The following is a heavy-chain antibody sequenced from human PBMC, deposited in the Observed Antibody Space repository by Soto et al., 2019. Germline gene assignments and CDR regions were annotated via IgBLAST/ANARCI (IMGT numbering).Heavy chain of an antibody. CDR2: ISIYNGNT. CDR1: GYPFTSYG. V-gene: IGHV1-18*01. Sequence: QVQLVQSGVEVKNPGASVRVSCKASGYPFTSYGISWVRQAPGQGLEWMGWISIYNGNTNYAREFQGRVTMTTDTSTSTAYMELRSLRSDDTAVYYCARGFRSVVPYYYSGLDVWGQGTTVIVSS. CDR3: ARGFRSVVPYYYSGLDV. J-gene: IGHJ6*02. D-gene: IGHD2-15*01.